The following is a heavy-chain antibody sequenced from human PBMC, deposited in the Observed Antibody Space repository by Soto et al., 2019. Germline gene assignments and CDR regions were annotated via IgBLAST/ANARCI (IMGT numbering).Heavy chain of an antibody. CDR2: ISAYNGNT. CDR1: GYTFTSYG. Sequence: ASVKVSCKASGYTFTSYGISWVRQAPGQGLEWMGWISAYNGNTNYAQKLQGRVTMTTDTSTSTAYMELRSLRSDDTAVYYCARAEYCSSTSCYYLNYYYGMDVWGQGTTVTVSS. V-gene: IGHV1-18*01. CDR3: ARAEYCSSTSCYYLNYYYGMDV. D-gene: IGHD2-2*01. J-gene: IGHJ6*02.